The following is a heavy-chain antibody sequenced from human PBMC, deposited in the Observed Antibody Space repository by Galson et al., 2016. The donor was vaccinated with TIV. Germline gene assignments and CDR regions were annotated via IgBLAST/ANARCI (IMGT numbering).Heavy chain of an antibody. CDR2: IIPMFKIA. V-gene: IGHV1-69*13. D-gene: IGHD5-18*01. J-gene: IGHJ4*02. Sequence: SVKVSCKASGGTFSSAAISWVRQAPGQGLEWMGGIIPMFKIADYAQKFQGRVTISADEFPSAAYMELSSLRFEDTAVYYCARARGYNFENAFHIWGQGTLVTVSS. CDR3: ARARGYNFENAFHI. CDR1: GGTFSSAA.